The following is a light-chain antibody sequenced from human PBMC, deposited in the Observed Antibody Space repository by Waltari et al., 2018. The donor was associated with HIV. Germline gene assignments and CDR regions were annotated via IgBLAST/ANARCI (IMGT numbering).Light chain of an antibody. V-gene: IGLV3-21*02. CDR2: DDG. J-gene: IGLJ3*02. Sequence: SYVLTQPPSVSVAPGPTARITCGGDNIGSQSVHCYQQKPGQAPLLVVFDDGDRPSGIPERFSGSNSGNTATLTIGRVEAGDEADYYCQLWDTTSDHPVFGGGTKLTVL. CDR1: NIGSQS. CDR3: QLWDTTSDHPV.